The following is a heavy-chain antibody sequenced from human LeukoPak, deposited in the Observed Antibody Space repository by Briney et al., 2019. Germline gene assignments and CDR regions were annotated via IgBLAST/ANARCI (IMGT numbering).Heavy chain of an antibody. V-gene: IGHV1-2*02. J-gene: IGHJ6*02. CDR3: ARDGGIAAAYYYYYYGMDV. D-gene: IGHD6-13*01. CDR2: INPNSGGT. CDR1: GYTFTGCY. Sequence: ASVKVSCKASGYTFTGCYMHWVRQAPGQGLEWMGWINPNSGGTNYAQKFQGRVTMTRDTSISTAYMELSRLRSDDTAVYYCARDGGIAAAYYYYYYGMDVWGQGTTVTVSS.